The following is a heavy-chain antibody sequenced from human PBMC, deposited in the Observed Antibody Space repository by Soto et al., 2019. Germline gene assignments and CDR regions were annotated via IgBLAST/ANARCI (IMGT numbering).Heavy chain of an antibody. CDR1: GFTFSIYA. CDR2: IGGSGGGA. V-gene: IGHV3-23*01. D-gene: IGHD3-22*01. J-gene: IGHJ4*02. Sequence: PGGSLRLSCAASGFTFSIYAMSWVLQSPGKGLEWVSTIGGSGGGASYADIVRGRFTISRDNSQNTLYLQMNSLRAEDTAVYYCAKDAPGSGWLSDYWGQGTLVTVSS. CDR3: AKDAPGSGWLSDY.